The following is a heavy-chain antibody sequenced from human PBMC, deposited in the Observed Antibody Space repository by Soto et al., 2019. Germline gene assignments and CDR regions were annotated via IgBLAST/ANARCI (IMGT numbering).Heavy chain of an antibody. V-gene: IGHV3-9*01. CDR1: GFTFDDYA. Sequence: EVQLVESGGGLVQPGRSLRLSCAASGFTFDDYAMHWVRQAPGKGLEWVSGISWNSGSIGYADSVKGRFTISRDNAKNSLYLQMNSLRAEDTALYYCAKAVDFWSGPPDYWGQGTLVTVSS. CDR3: AKAVDFWSGPPDY. J-gene: IGHJ4*02. D-gene: IGHD3-3*01. CDR2: ISWNSGSI.